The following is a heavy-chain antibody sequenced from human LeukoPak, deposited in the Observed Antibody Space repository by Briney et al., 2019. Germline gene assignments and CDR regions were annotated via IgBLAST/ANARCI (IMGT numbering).Heavy chain of an antibody. Sequence: GGSLRLSCAASGFIIISYRMSWVRQAPGKGLEWVANIKQDGSEKYYVDSVKGRFTISRDNAKNSLYLQMNSLRAEDTAVYYCARAPPLIVVVVAATMDVWGKGTTVTVSS. D-gene: IGHD2-15*01. CDR1: GFIIISYR. CDR2: IKQDGSEK. J-gene: IGHJ6*03. V-gene: IGHV3-7*01. CDR3: ARAPPLIVVVVAATMDV.